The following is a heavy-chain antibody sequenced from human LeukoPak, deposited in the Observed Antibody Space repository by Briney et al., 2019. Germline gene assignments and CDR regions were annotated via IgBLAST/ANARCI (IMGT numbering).Heavy chain of an antibody. CDR3: ARVVTESFFDY. Sequence: PGRSLRLSCAASGFTLSSYGMHWVRQAPGKGLEWVAVIWYDGSNKYYADSVKGRFTISRDNSKNTLYLQMDSLRAEDTAVYYCARVVTESFFDYWGQGTLVTVSS. D-gene: IGHD1-14*01. V-gene: IGHV3-33*01. CDR1: GFTLSSYG. CDR2: IWYDGSNK. J-gene: IGHJ4*02.